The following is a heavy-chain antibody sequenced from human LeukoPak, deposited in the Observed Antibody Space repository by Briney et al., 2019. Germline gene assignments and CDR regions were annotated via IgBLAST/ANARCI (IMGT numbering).Heavy chain of an antibody. CDR3: ARADRLHGGPYLIGP. Sequence: ASVKVSCKTSGYSFTDYYMHWVRQAPGQGLKWMGWINPNSGGTSSAQKFQGRVTMTRDTSITTVYMEVSWLTSDDTAIYYCARADRLHGGPYLIGPWGQGTLVTVSS. V-gene: IGHV1-2*02. D-gene: IGHD2-21*01. CDR2: INPNSGGT. J-gene: IGHJ5*02. CDR1: GYSFTDYY.